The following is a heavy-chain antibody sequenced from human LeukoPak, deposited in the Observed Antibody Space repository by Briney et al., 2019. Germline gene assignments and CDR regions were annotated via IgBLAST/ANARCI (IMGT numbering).Heavy chain of an antibody. Sequence: ASVKVSCKASGYTFTSYYMHWVRQAPGQGLEWTGIINPSGGSTSYAQKFQGRVIMTRNTSISTAYMELSRMRSDDTAVYYCARGRGGSGSHYNDYWGQGTLVTVSS. CDR2: INPSGGST. V-gene: IGHV1-46*01. D-gene: IGHD3-10*01. J-gene: IGHJ4*02. CDR1: GYTFTSYY. CDR3: ARGRGGSGSHYNDY.